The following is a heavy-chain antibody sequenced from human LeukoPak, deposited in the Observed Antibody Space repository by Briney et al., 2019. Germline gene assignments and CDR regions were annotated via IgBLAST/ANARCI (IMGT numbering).Heavy chain of an antibody. CDR2: INPNSGGT. CDR1: GYTFTGYY. J-gene: IGHJ3*02. Sequence: GASVKVSCKASGYTFTGYYMHWVRQAPGQGLEWMGWINPNSGGTNYAQKFQGRVTMTRDTSISTTYMELSRLRSDDTAVYYCARALFEWGSYRDAFDIWGQGTMVTVSS. V-gene: IGHV1-2*02. D-gene: IGHD3-16*02. CDR3: ARALFEWGSYRDAFDI.